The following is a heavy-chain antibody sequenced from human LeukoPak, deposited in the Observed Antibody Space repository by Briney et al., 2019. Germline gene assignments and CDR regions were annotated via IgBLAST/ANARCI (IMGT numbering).Heavy chain of an antibody. J-gene: IGHJ4*02. CDR3: AKVLRGIAAAGTLFDY. CDR1: GFTFSSYA. Sequence: GGSLRLSCAASGFTFSSYAMSWVRQAPGKGLEWVSGISGSGGGTYYADSVKGRFTISRDNLKNTPFLQMNSLRAEDTAIYYCAKVLRGIAAAGTLFDYWGQGALVTVSS. V-gene: IGHV3-23*01. CDR2: ISGSGGGT. D-gene: IGHD6-13*01.